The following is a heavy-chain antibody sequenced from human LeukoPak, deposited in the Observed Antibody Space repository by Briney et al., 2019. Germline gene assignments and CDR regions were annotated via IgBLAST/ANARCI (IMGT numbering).Heavy chain of an antibody. CDR1: GGTFSSYA. V-gene: IGHV1-69*01. D-gene: IGHD4-17*01. Sequence: SVKVSCKASGGTFSSYAISWVRQAPGQGLEWMGGIIPIFGTANYAQKFQGRVTITADESTSTAYMELSSLRSEDTAVYYCARDFGDYFCYFDYWGQGTLVTVSP. CDR2: IIPIFGTA. CDR3: ARDFGDYFCYFDY. J-gene: IGHJ4*02.